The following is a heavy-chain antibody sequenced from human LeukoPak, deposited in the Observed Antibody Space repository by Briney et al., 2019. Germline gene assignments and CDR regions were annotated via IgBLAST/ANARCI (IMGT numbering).Heavy chain of an antibody. D-gene: IGHD4-17*01. CDR3: AREPDLDYDGDYYYGMDV. V-gene: IGHV3-30*03. CDR1: GFTFSSYG. CDR2: ISYDGSNK. Sequence: GGSLRLSCAASGFTFSSYGMHWVRQAPGKGLEWVAVISYDGSNKYYADSVKGRFTISRDNAKNSLYLQMNSLRAEDTAVYYCAREPDLDYDGDYYYGMDVWGQGTTVTVSS. J-gene: IGHJ6*02.